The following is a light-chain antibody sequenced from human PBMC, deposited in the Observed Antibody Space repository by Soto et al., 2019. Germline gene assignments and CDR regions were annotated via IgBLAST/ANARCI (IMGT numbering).Light chain of an antibody. CDR3: QQLNSYRGFT. V-gene: IGKV1-9*01. CDR1: QDISSY. Sequence: DIQLTQSPSFLSASVGDRVNITCRASQDISSYLAWYQQKPGKAPKLLIYVASTLQSGVPSRFSGSGSGTQFTLTISSLQPEDFATYYCQQLNSYRGFTFGPGTKVDIK. J-gene: IGKJ3*01. CDR2: VAS.